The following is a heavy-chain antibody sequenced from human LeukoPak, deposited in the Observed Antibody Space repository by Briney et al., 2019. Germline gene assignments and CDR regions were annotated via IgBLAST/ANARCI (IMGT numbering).Heavy chain of an antibody. CDR1: GFTFSSYD. J-gene: IGHJ6*02. CDR3: ARALAVAGTYYYGMDV. Sequence: GGSLRLSCAASGFTFSSYDMHWVRQATGKGLEWVSAIGTAGGTYYPGSVKGRFTISRENAKNSLYLQMNSLRAGDTAVYYCARALAVAGTYYYGMDVWGQGTTVTVSS. D-gene: IGHD6-19*01. V-gene: IGHV3-13*04. CDR2: IGTAGGT.